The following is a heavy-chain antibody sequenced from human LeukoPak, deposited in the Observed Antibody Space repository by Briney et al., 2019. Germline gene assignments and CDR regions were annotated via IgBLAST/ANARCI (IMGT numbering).Heavy chain of an antibody. CDR1: GGSISSSSYY. J-gene: IGHJ4*02. V-gene: IGHV4-39*07. CDR3: ARAGRHYYDSSAYTPDYFDF. CDR2: IYYSGST. Sequence: PSETLSLTCTVSGGSISSSSYYWGWIRQPPGKGLEWIGSIYYSGSTYYNPSLKSRVTISVDTSKKQFSLRLSSVTAADTAFYYCARAGRHYYDSSAYTPDYFDFWGQGTLVTVSS. D-gene: IGHD3-22*01.